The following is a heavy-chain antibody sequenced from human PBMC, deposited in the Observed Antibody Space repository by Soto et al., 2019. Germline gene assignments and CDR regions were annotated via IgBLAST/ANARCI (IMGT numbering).Heavy chain of an antibody. V-gene: IGHV4-59*01. J-gene: IGHJ6*04. CDR2: IYYSGST. CDR3: ARDLNGYSYGYRDYYGMDV. D-gene: IGHD5-18*01. Sequence: SETLFLTCTVSGGSISSYYWSWIRQPPGKGLEWIGYIYYSGSTNYNPSLKSRVTISVDTSKNQFSLKLSSVTAADTAVYYCARDLNGYSYGYRDYYGMDVWGKGTTVTVSS. CDR1: GGSISSYY.